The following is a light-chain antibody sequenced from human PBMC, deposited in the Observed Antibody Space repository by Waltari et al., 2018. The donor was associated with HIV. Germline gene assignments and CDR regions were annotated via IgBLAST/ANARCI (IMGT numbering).Light chain of an antibody. CDR1: QSISNY. CDR3: QQRSNWPGT. Sequence: EIFLTPSPATLSVSPGERATLSCRARQSISNYVAWYQQRPGLPPRLLIYDVSSRAAGVPDRFSGSGSGTNFTLSISSLEVEDFAFYYCQQRSNWPGTFGPGTRVDLK. CDR2: DVS. J-gene: IGKJ3*01. V-gene: IGKV3-11*01.